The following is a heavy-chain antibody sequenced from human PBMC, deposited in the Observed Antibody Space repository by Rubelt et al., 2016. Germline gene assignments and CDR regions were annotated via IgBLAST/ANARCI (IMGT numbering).Heavy chain of an antibody. Sequence: QVQLRQWGAGLLKPSETLSLTCGVHGVSLTDYYWNWIRQPPGKGLEWIGEVNDVGNSSSNPSLESRVTFSVDTSKKIFSLGLKAMTAAETAVYYWARTLWLRWVDYWGQGTLVTVSS. CDR2: VNDVGNS. CDR3: ARTLWLRWVDY. D-gene: IGHD5-12*01. CDR1: GVSLTDYY. V-gene: IGHV4-34*01. J-gene: IGHJ4*02.